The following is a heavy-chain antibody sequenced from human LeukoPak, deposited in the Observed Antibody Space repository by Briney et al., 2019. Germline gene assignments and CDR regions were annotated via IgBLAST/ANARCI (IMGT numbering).Heavy chain of an antibody. CDR2: ISYDGSNK. CDR3: VGFYSGMDV. CDR1: GFTFSSYG. J-gene: IGHJ6*02. D-gene: IGHD2-15*01. V-gene: IGHV3-30*03. Sequence: GGSLRLSCAASGFTFSSYGMHWVRQAPGKGLEWVAVISYDGSNKYYADSVKGRFTISRDNAKNTLYLQMNSLRVEDTAVYYCVGFYSGMDVWGQGTTVTVSS.